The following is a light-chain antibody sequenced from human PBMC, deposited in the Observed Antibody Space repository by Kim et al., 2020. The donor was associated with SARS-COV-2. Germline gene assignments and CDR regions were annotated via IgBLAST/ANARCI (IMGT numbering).Light chain of an antibody. CDR2: ATS. V-gene: IGKV3-20*01. CDR1: QSVSSNY. J-gene: IGKJ1*01. Sequence: STGERATRTCRASQSVSSNYLAWYRQKPGQAPRLLIYATSSRATGIPDMFSGSGSGTDFTLTISRLEPEDFAMYYCQQYDTPPKTFGQGTKVEIK. CDR3: QQYDTPPKT.